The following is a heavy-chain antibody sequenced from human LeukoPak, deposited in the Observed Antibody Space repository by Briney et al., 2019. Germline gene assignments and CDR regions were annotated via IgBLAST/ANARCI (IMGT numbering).Heavy chain of an antibody. D-gene: IGHD3-10*01. V-gene: IGHV3-11*01. CDR1: GFTFSDYY. CDR3: ARDRLLWFGELLGKPDY. Sequence: PGGSLRLFCAASGFTFSDYYMSWIRQAPGKGLEWVSYISSSGSTIYYADSVKGRFTISRDNAKNSLYLQMNSLRAEDTAVYYCARDRLLWFGELLGKPDYWGQGTLVTVSS. J-gene: IGHJ4*02. CDR2: ISSSGSTI.